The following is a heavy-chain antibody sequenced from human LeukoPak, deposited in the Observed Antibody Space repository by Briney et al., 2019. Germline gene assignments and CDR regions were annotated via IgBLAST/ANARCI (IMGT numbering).Heavy chain of an antibody. CDR1: GFTFSSYA. CDR3: ARDRHMRQLVPLGY. CDR2: ISGSGGST. Sequence: GGSLRLSCAASGFTFSSYAMSWVRQAPGKGLEWVSAISGSGGSTYYADSVKGRFTISRDNAKNSLYLQMNSLRAEDTAVYYCARDRHMRQLVPLGYWGQGTLVTVSS. D-gene: IGHD6-6*01. V-gene: IGHV3-23*01. J-gene: IGHJ4*02.